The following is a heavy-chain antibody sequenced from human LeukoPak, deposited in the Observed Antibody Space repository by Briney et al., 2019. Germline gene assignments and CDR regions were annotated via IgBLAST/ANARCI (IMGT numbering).Heavy chain of an antibody. CDR2: INAGNGNT. CDR1: GYTFTSYA. V-gene: IGHV1-3*01. J-gene: IGHJ4*02. D-gene: IGHD3-9*01. CDR3: ATGDTGLRYFDWLLSY. Sequence: ASVKVSCKASGYTFTSYAMHWVRQAPGQRLEWMGWINAGNGNTKYSQKFQGRVTITRDTSASTAYMELSSLRSEDTAVYYCATGDTGLRYFDWLLSYWGQGTLVTVSS.